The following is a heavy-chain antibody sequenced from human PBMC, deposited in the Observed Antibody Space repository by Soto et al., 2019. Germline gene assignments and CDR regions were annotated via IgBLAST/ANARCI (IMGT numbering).Heavy chain of an antibody. D-gene: IGHD6-13*01. V-gene: IGHV3-33*01. CDR1: GVIFSSYG. Sequence: QVQLVESGGGAVQPGRSLRLSCAASGVIFSSYGMHWVRQAPGKGLEWVAVIWYDGSKKYYADSVKGRFTISRGNSKNTLYLQMTSLGAEDTAVHYCARDSEQLVSDYSGQGTLVTVSS. CDR3: ARDSEQLVSDY. J-gene: IGHJ4*02. CDR2: IWYDGSKK.